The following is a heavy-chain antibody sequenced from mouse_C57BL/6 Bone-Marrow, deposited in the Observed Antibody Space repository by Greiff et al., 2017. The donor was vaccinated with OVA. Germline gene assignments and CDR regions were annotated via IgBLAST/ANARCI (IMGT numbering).Heavy chain of an antibody. CDR3: AKITTVVAKGDYYAIDY. V-gene: IGHV1-7*01. Sequence: QVQLKQSGAELVKPGASVKLSCKASGYTFTSYWMHWVKQRPGQGLEWIGYINPSSGYTKYNQKFKDKATLTADKSSSTAYMQLSSLTYEDSAVYYCAKITTVVAKGDYYAIDYWGQGNSDTVSS. CDR1: GYTFTSYW. CDR2: INPSSGYT. D-gene: IGHD1-1*01. J-gene: IGHJ4*01.